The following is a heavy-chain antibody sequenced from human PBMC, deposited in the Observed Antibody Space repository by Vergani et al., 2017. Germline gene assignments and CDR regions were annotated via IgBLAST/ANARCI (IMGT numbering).Heavy chain of an antibody. CDR1: GFTFSTFG. CDR3: AKERDAREDRLPDY. Sequence: QVQLVKSGGGVVQPGGSLGLPCAASGFTFSTFGMHWVRQAPGKGLEWVAFIRYDGSNKYYADTVKGRVTISRDNSKNTVYVQMSSLRSEDTAVYYCAKERDAREDRLPDYWGQRTLVTVSS. D-gene: IGHD5/OR15-5a*01. V-gene: IGHV3-30*02. CDR2: IRYDGSNK. J-gene: IGHJ4*02.